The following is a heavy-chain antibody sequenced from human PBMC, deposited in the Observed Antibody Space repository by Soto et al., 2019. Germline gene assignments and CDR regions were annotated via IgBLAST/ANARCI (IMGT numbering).Heavy chain of an antibody. Sequence: QVQLVESGGGVVQPGRSLRLSCAASGFTFSSYGMHWFLQAPGKGLEWVAVIWYDGSNKYYADSVKCRLTISRDNSKKRLYLQMNSLRAEDTAVYYCERDPAVRKRYYNYGMDVWGHGTTVTVSS. V-gene: IGHV3-33*01. CDR3: ERDPAVRKRYYNYGMDV. J-gene: IGHJ6*02. CDR2: IWYDGSNK. D-gene: IGHD6-25*01. CDR1: GFTFSSYG.